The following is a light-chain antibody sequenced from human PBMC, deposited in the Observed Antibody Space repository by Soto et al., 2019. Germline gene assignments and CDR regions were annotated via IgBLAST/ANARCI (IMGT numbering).Light chain of an antibody. J-gene: IGLJ2*01. CDR2: GNS. V-gene: IGLV1-40*01. Sequence: QSVLTQPPSVSGAPGQRVTISCTGSSSNIGAGYDVHWYQQLPGTAPKLLIYGNSNRPSGVPDRFSASKSGTSASLAITGPRADDVADEYCPSDDNSLRGPAVGGGT. CDR1: SSNIGAGYD. CDR3: PSDDNSLRGPA.